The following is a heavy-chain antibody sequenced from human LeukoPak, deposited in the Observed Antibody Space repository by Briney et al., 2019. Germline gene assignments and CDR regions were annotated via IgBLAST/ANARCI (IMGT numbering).Heavy chain of an antibody. V-gene: IGHV3-30*04. CDR2: ISYDGSNK. CDR1: GFTFSSYA. J-gene: IGHJ4*02. D-gene: IGHD6-13*01. CDR3: GDSSSWYGY. Sequence: PGGSLRLSCAASGFTFSSYAMHWVRQAPGKGLEWVAVISYDGSNKYYADSVKGRFTISRDNSKNTLYLQMNSLRAEDTAVYYCGDSSSWYGYWGQGTLVTVSS.